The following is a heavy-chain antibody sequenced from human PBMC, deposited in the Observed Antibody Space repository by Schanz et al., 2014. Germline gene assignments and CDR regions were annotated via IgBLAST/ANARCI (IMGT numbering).Heavy chain of an antibody. CDR3: ARDPAEWELLGHFDY. CDR2: LNTYLGKP. CDR1: GYTFNSYA. Sequence: QVQLVQSGSELKKPGASVKVSCKTSGYTFNSYALHWVRQAPGQGLEWMGWLNTYLGKPTYAQGFTGRFVFSLDTSVNTAYLQISSLKTEDTAVYYCARDPAEWELLGHFDYWGQGTLVTVSA. J-gene: IGHJ4*02. V-gene: IGHV7-4-1*02. D-gene: IGHD1-26*01.